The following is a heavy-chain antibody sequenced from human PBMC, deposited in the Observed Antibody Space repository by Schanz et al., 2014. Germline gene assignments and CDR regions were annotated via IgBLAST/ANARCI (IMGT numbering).Heavy chain of an antibody. D-gene: IGHD3-10*01. J-gene: IGHJ4*02. Sequence: EVQLVESGGGLVKPGGSLRLSCATSGFTLNNAWMNWVRQAPGKGLQWVARIKSKTDGGTRDYAAPVKGRFTISTDDSKNAVYCQRTSRQPEDTAVYYCTADLWFGAVWGVWWGQGTLVTVSS. CDR3: TADLWFGAVWGVW. V-gene: IGHV3-15*01. CDR1: GFTLNNAW. CDR2: IKSKTDGGTR.